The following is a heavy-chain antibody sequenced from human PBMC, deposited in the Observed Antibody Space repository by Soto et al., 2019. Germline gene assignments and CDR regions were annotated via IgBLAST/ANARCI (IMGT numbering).Heavy chain of an antibody. J-gene: IGHJ4*02. D-gene: IGHD6-19*01. Sequence: SGPTLVNPTQTLTLTCTFSGFSLSSSGVGVGWIRQTPGKALEWLALIYWDDDKRYSSSLKSRLTISKDTSKNQVVLTMTNMDPADTATYYCAHSERIAVAGTGSFDYWGQGTLVTVSS. CDR1: GFSLSSSGVG. CDR2: IYWDDDK. CDR3: AHSERIAVAGTGSFDY. V-gene: IGHV2-5*02.